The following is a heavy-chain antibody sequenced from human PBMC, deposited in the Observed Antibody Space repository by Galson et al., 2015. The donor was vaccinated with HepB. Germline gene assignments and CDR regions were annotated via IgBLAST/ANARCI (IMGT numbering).Heavy chain of an antibody. CDR1: GYSFTSYW. CDR3: ARIWFGELLWGSETYNWFDP. J-gene: IGHJ5*02. V-gene: IGHV5-10-1*01. D-gene: IGHD3-10*01. Sequence: QSGAEVKKPGESLRISCKGSGYSFTSYWISWVRQMPGKGLEWMGRIDPSDSYTNYSPSFQGHVTISADKSISTAYLQWSSLKASDTAMYYCARIWFGELLWGSETYNWFDPWGQGTLVTVSS. CDR2: IDPSDSYT.